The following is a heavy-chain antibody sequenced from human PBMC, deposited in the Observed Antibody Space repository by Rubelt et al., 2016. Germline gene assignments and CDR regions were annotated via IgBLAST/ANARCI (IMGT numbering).Heavy chain of an antibody. V-gene: IGHV3-13*01. Sequence: EVQLVESGGGLVQPGGSLRLSCAASGFTFSSYDMHWVRQATGKGLEWVSALGTAGDTYYPGSVKGRLTIYRYNAKNTLFLQMNSLRAEDTALYHCAREGRYGDYDMAAFDIWGQGTMVTVSS. CDR1: GFTFSSYD. J-gene: IGHJ3*02. CDR2: LGTAGDT. D-gene: IGHD4-17*01. CDR3: AREGRYGDYDMAAFDI.